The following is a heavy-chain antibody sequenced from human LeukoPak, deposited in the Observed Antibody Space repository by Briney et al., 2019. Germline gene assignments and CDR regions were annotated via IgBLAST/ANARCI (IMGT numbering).Heavy chain of an antibody. V-gene: IGHV4-30-2*01. Sequence: SETLSLTCAVSGGSISSGGYSWSWIRQPPGKGLEWIGYIYHSGSTYYNPSLKSRVAISVDTSKNQFSLKLSSVTAADTAVYCCARVYLRDYPAFDIRGQGTMVTVSS. CDR1: GGSISSGGYS. CDR3: ARVYLRDYPAFDI. CDR2: IYHSGST. D-gene: IGHD3-10*01. J-gene: IGHJ3*02.